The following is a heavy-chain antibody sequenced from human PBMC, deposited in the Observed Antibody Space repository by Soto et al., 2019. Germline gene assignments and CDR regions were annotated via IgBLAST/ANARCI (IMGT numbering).Heavy chain of an antibody. V-gene: IGHV4-61*01. CDR1: GGSVSSGSYY. J-gene: IGHJ6*02. D-gene: IGHD3-16*01. CDR3: AKKGWLKFPVGDYYYGMDV. Sequence: QVQLHESGPGLVKPSETLSLTCTVSGGSVSSGSYYWSWIRQPPGKGLEWIGYIYYRGSTNYNPSLKGRCAISVDTSKNQFSRKLSSVTAADTAVYYCAKKGWLKFPVGDYYYGMDVWGQGTTVTVSS. CDR2: IYYRGST.